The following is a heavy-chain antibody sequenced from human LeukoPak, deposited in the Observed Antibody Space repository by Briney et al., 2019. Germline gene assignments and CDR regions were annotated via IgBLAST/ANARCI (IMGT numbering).Heavy chain of an antibody. Sequence: ASVKVSCKASGYTFTGYYMHWVRQAPGQGLEWMGWINPNSGGTNYAQKFQGWVTMTRDTSISTAYMELSRLRSDDTAVYYCARGYPPRGGSQRGGADAFDIWGQGTMVTVSS. CDR1: GYTFTGYY. CDR2: INPNSGGT. J-gene: IGHJ3*02. D-gene: IGHD1-26*01. CDR3: ARGYPPRGGSQRGGADAFDI. V-gene: IGHV1-2*04.